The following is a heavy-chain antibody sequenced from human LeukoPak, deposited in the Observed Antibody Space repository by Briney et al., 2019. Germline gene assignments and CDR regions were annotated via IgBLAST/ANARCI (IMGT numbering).Heavy chain of an antibody. Sequence: GGSLRLSCAPSGFSFFAYWMTWVRQAPRKGLEWVASTNQDGSEKYYVDSVKGRFTISRDIPKDTLYLQMNSLRAEDTAVYYCASEHSSSWFYYGMDVWGQGTTVTVSS. CDR2: TNQDGSEK. D-gene: IGHD6-13*01. J-gene: IGHJ6*02. CDR3: ASEHSSSWFYYGMDV. CDR1: GFSFFAYW. V-gene: IGHV3-7*03.